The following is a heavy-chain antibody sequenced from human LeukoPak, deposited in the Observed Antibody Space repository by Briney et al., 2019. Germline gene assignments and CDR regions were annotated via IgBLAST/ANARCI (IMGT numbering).Heavy chain of an antibody. CDR3: AVGRRGYSYGFHYYYYMDV. Sequence: SETLSLTCAVYGGSFSGYYWSWIRQPPGKGLEWIGETNHSGSTNYNPSLKSRVTISVDTSKNQFSLKLSSVTAADTAVYYCAVGRRGYSYGFHYYYYMDVWGKGTTGTVSS. CDR2: TNHSGST. CDR1: GGSFSGYY. J-gene: IGHJ6*03. V-gene: IGHV4-34*01. D-gene: IGHD5-18*01.